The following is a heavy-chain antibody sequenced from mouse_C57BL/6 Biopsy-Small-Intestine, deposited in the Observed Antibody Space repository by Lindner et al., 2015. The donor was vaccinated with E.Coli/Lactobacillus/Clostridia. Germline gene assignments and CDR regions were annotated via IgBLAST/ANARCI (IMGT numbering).Heavy chain of an antibody. CDR2: INTNTGTP. CDR3: QRDIGLFNRGRYFDN. D-gene: IGHD1-2*01. V-gene: IGHV9-3*01. CDR1: GYSFTTFP. Sequence: VKVSCKASGYSFTTFPINWVRQAPGQGLEWMGRINTNTGTPTYAQGFTGRFVFSLDTSVTTAFLQISNLKAEDTAVYFCQRDIGLFNRGRYFDNWGQGTLVTVSS. J-gene: IGHJ2*01.